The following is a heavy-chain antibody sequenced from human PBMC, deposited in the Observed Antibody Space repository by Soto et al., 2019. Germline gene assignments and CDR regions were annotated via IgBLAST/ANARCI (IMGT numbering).Heavy chain of an antibody. D-gene: IGHD4-17*01. CDR3: ARLGDYDSLYFDY. V-gene: IGHV4-59*08. J-gene: IGHJ4*02. CDR2: VYDTGST. CDR1: GASIISVY. Sequence: PSGTLSLTCTVSGASIISVYWTWIRQPQGKGLEWIGSVYDTGSTNYKPSLRRRVTISVDTSKNQFSLKLSSVTAADTAVYYCARLGDYDSLYFDYWGQGTLVTVSS.